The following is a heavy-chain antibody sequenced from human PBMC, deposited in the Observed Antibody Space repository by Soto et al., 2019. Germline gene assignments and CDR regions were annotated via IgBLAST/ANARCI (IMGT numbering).Heavy chain of an antibody. CDR3: ARGCRGSYWDDYYYGIDV. Sequence: ASVKVSCKASGYTFTSYYMHWVRQAPGQGLEWMGIINPSGGSTSYAQKFQGRITMTRDTSTSTVYMELSSLRSEDTAVYYCARGCRGSYWDDYYYGIDVWGQGTTVTVSS. CDR2: INPSGGST. J-gene: IGHJ6*02. D-gene: IGHD1-26*01. CDR1: GYTFTSYY. V-gene: IGHV1-46*03.